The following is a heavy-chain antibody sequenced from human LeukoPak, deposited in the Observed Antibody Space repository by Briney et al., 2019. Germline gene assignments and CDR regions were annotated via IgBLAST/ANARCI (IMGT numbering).Heavy chain of an antibody. D-gene: IGHD6-13*01. V-gene: IGHV4-34*01. J-gene: IGHJ4*02. CDR1: GGSFSGYY. CDR3: ARARRIIAAAGTFDY. Sequence: SETLSLTCAVYGGSFSGYYRSSIRQPPGKGLEWIGEINHSGSTNYNPSLKSRVTISVDTSKNQFSLKLSSVTAADTAVYYCARARRIIAAAGTFDYWGQGTLVTVSS. CDR2: INHSGST.